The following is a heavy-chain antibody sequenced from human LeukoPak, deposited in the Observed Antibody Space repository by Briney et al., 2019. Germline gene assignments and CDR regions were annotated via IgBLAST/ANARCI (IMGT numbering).Heavy chain of an antibody. CDR3: ARHLLDYTLDY. Sequence: GGSLILSCAASGFTVSSNYMSRVRQAPGKGLEWVSVIYSGGSTYYADSVKGRFTISRHNSKNTLYLQMNSLRAEDTAVYYCARHLLDYTLDYWGQGTLVTVSS. J-gene: IGHJ4*02. CDR1: GFTVSSNY. V-gene: IGHV3-53*04. CDR2: IYSGGST. D-gene: IGHD4-11*01.